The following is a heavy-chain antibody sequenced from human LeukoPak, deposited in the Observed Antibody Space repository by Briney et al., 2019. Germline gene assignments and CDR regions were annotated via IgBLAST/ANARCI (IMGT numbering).Heavy chain of an antibody. CDR3: ARAPTGTWFDP. CDR1: GFTFSSYS. CDR2: ISSSSSYI. Sequence: GGSLRLSCAASGFTFSSYSMNWVRQAPGKGLEWVSSISSSSSYIYYADSVKGRFTISRDNAKNSLYLQMNSLRAEDTAAYYCARAPTGTWFDPWGQGTLVTVSS. J-gene: IGHJ5*02. V-gene: IGHV3-21*01.